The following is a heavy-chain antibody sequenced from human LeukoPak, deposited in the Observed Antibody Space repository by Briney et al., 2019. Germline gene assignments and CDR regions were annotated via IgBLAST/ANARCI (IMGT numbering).Heavy chain of an antibody. J-gene: IGHJ4*02. D-gene: IGHD2-2*01. CDR2: INPSGGST. Sequence: ASVKVSCKASGYTFTSYYMHWVRQAPGQGLEWMGIINPSGGSTSYAQKFQGRVTMTRDTSISTAYMELSRLRPDDTAVYYCARDYCSSTSCLFDYWGQGTLVTVSS. CDR1: GYTFTSYY. V-gene: IGHV1-46*01. CDR3: ARDYCSSTSCLFDY.